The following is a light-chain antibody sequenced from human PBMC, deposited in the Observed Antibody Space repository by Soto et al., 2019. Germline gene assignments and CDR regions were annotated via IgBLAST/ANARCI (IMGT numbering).Light chain of an antibody. CDR2: GAS. CDR3: QQYNNWPPIT. V-gene: IGKV3D-15*01. Sequence: EIVMPQSPATLSVSPGESATLSCRASQSVSSNLAWYQQKPGQAPRLLIYGASTRATGIPARFSGSGSGTEFTLTISSLQSEDLAVYYCQQYNNWPPITVGQGTRLEIK. J-gene: IGKJ5*01. CDR1: QSVSSN.